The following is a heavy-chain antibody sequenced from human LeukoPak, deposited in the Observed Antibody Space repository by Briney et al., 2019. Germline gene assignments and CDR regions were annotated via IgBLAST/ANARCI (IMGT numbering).Heavy chain of an antibody. J-gene: IGHJ4*02. D-gene: IGHD4-17*01. CDR2: INPISGGA. CDR1: GYTFTGYY. CDR3: ARDGDYGDYSVY. V-gene: IGHV1-2*02. Sequence: ASVKVSCKASGYTFTGYYMHWVRQAPGQGLEWMGWINPISGGANYAQKFQGRVTMTRDTSITTAYMELRSLRSDDTAMYYCARDGDYGDYSVYWGQGTLVTVSS.